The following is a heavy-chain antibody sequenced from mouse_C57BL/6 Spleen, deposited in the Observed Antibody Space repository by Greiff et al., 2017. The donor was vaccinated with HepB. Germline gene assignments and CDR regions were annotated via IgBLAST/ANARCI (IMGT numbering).Heavy chain of an antibody. CDR1: GYAFSSSW. J-gene: IGHJ2*01. CDR3: ARNGGYGYFDY. V-gene: IGHV1-82*01. D-gene: IGHD2-2*01. Sequence: VKLQESGPELVKPGASVKISCKASGYAFSSSWMNWVKQRPGKGLEWIGRIYPGDGDTNYNGKFKGKATLTADKSSSTAYMQLSSLTSEDSAVYFCARNGGYGYFDYWGQGTTLTVSS. CDR2: IYPGDGDT.